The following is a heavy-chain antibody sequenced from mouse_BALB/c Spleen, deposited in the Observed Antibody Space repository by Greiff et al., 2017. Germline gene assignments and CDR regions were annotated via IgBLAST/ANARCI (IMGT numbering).Heavy chain of an antibody. CDR3: ARSELGGGYFDY. J-gene: IGHJ2*01. V-gene: IGHV5-17*02. Sequence: EVKLVESGGGLVQPGGSRKLSCAASGFTFSSFGMHWVRQAPEKGLEWVAYISSGSSTIYYADTVKGRFTISRDNPKNTLFLQMTSLRSEDTAMYYCARSELGGGYFDYWGQGTTLTVSS. CDR2: ISSGSSTI. CDR1: GFTFSSFG. D-gene: IGHD4-1*01.